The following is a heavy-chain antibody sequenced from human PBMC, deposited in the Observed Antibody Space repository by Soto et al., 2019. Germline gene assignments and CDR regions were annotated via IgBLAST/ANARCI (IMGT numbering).Heavy chain of an antibody. CDR1: GGSISSPNW. J-gene: IGHJ4*02. V-gene: IGHV4-4*02. CDR3: ASEGFDHRTDY. CDR2: IYPSGSS. Sequence: QVQLQESGPGLVKPSETLSLTCAVSGGSISSPNWWSWYRQPPGKGLEWSGEIYPSGSSNRNPSLNSRVTISLDTSKNRFSLKLTSVTAADTAMYYCASEGFDHRTDYWGQGIPVTVSS.